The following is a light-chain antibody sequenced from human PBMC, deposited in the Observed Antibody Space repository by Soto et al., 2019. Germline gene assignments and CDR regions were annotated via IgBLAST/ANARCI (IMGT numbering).Light chain of an antibody. CDR1: QTLRTW. V-gene: IGKV1-5*01. CDR3: QQYNGYPLT. CDR2: DVS. Sequence: DIQMTQSPSTLSASVGDRVTITCRASQTLRTWLAWYQQKPGKAPKLLIYDVSILQSGVPSRFSGSGSGTEFTLTISSLHADDFATYYCQQYNGYPLTFGGGTKVEFK. J-gene: IGKJ4*01.